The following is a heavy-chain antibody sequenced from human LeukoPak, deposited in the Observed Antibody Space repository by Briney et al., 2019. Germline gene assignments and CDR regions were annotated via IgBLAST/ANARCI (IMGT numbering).Heavy chain of an antibody. CDR1: GGSIVDGDCY. V-gene: IGHV4-31*03. D-gene: IGHD3-9*01. Sequence: SETLSLTCTVSGGSIVDGDCYWSWIRQHPXKGLEWIGHIYYSGSTFYNAPLKSRVTISVDTSKSQFSLKMRSVTAADTAVYYCARLPYSDILTGSNWFDPWGQGILVTVSS. CDR3: ARLPYSDILTGSNWFDP. CDR2: IYYSGST. J-gene: IGHJ5*02.